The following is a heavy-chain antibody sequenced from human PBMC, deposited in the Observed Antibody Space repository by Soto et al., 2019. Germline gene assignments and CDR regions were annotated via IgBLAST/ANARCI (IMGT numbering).Heavy chain of an antibody. CDR2: IIPIFGTV. V-gene: IGHV1-69*06. Sequence: SVKVSCKASGGTFSSYAISWVRQAPGQGLEWMGGIIPIFGTVNYAQKFQGRVTITADKSTSTAYMELSSLRSEDTAVYYCASGAPLLRYFDWLLFNYYYYGMDVWGQGTTVTVSS. CDR1: GGTFSSYA. J-gene: IGHJ6*02. D-gene: IGHD3-9*01. CDR3: ASGAPLLRYFDWLLFNYYYYGMDV.